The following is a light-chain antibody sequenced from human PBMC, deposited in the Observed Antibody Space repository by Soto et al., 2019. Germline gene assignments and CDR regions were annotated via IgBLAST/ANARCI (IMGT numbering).Light chain of an antibody. CDR3: QQSYSTPYT. V-gene: IGKV1-39*01. CDR1: RSISSL. CDR2: GAS. Sequence: DIQMTQSPSSLSASVGDRVTITCRASRSISSLLNWYQQKPGKAPKLLIYGASSLQSGVPSRFSGSGSVTDFTLTISSLQPEDFATYYCQQSYSTPYTFGQGTKLEIK. J-gene: IGKJ2*01.